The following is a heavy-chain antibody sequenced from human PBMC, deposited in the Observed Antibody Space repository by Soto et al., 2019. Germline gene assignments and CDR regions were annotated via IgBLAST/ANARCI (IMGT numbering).Heavy chain of an antibody. Sequence: EVQLVESGGGLVQPGGSLRLSCVASGFIFSNYAMHWVRQAPGKGLECVSVISGNGDTTYYANSVKDRFTISRDNSKNTLYLQMGSLRADDMAVYYGARAWRADVWGQGTTVAVSS. CDR1: GFIFSNYA. CDR3: ARAWRADV. J-gene: IGHJ6*02. CDR2: ISGNGDTT. V-gene: IGHV3-64*01.